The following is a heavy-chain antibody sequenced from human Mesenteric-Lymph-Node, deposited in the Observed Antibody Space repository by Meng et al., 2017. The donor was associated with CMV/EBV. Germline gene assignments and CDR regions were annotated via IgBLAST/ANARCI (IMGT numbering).Heavy chain of an antibody. CDR2: IIPIVGIT. D-gene: IGHD7-27*01. CDR3: ARGLPPGH. V-gene: IGHV1-69*02. Sequence: SVKVSCKAPGATFNSCTFTWVRQAPGQRLEWMGRIIPIVGITNYAQKFQGRLTFTADASTSTAYMELSSLRSDDTAVYYCARGLPPGHWGQGTLVTVSS. J-gene: IGHJ4*02. CDR1: GATFNSCT.